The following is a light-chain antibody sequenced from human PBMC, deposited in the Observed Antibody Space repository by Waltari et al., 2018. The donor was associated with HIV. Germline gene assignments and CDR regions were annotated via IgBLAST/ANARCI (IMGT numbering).Light chain of an antibody. J-gene: IGKJ1*01. Sequence: DIQMTQSPSTLSASVGDRVTITCRASQSISSWLAWYQQKAGRAPKLLIYKASNLETGVPSRFSGTGSGTEFTLTITSVQPDDFGTYYCQQYDTYYRTFGQGTKVEI. V-gene: IGKV1-5*03. CDR2: KAS. CDR1: QSISSW. CDR3: QQYDTYYRT.